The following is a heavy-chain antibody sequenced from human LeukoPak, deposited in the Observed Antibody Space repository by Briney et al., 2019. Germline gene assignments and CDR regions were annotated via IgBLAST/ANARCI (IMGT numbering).Heavy chain of an antibody. J-gene: IGHJ4*02. V-gene: IGHV3-21*01. Sequence: GGSLRLSCAASGFTFSSYSMNWVHQAPGKGLEWVSSISSSSYIYYADSVKGRFTISRDNAKNSLYLQMNSLRAEDTAVYYCARLYSSSWHDYWGQGTLVTVSS. CDR2: ISSSSYI. CDR1: GFTFSSYS. CDR3: ARLYSSSWHDY. D-gene: IGHD6-13*01.